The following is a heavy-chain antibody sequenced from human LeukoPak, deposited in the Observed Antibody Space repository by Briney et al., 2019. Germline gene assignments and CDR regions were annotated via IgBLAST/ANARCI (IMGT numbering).Heavy chain of an antibody. D-gene: IGHD1-26*01. J-gene: IGHJ4*02. V-gene: IGHV3-64D*06. CDR1: GFTLTWHV. CDR3: VRDMSGKYSFDY. CDR2: IHHNGEMT. Sequence: GGSLRLSCAASGFTLTWHVMHWVRQAPGKALEYVSFIHHNGEMTSYAEPVRGRFTVSRDNSKNTLFLELSSLRTDDTAVYYCVRDMSGKYSFDYWGQGTLVIVST.